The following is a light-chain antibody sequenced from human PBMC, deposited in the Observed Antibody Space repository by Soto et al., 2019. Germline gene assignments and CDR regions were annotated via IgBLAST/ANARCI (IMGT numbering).Light chain of an antibody. CDR3: QQRSNCPLP. V-gene: IGKV3-11*01. J-gene: IGKJ4*01. CDR2: DAS. CDR1: PSVSSY. Sequence: EIVFTQSPATVSLSPGERDTLSCRSSPSVSSYIALYQQKPGQAHRLLIYDASNRATAIPDRFSGSGCGTDFTLNLSRIEPGDFAVYYCQQRSNCPLPFGGGTKVEIK.